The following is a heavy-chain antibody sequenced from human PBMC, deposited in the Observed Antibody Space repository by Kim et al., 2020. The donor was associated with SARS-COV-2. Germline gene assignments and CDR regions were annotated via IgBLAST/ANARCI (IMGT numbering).Heavy chain of an antibody. CDR3: ARGGITIQGNYGGMDV. CDR2: IYYSGST. J-gene: IGHJ6*02. D-gene: IGHD3-9*01. V-gene: IGHV4-31*03. CDR1: GGSISSGGYY. Sequence: SETLSLTCTVSGGSISSGGYYWSWIRQHPGKGLEWIGYIYYSGSTYYNPSLKSRVTISVDTSKNQFSLKLSSVTAADTAVYYCARGGITIQGNYGGMDVWGQGTTVTVSS.